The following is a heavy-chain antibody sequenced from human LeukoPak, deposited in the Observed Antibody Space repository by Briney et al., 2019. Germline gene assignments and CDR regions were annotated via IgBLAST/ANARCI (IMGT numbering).Heavy chain of an antibody. CDR1: GDSFSSNDAA. J-gene: IGHJ4*02. D-gene: IGHD3-10*01. CDR3: ARENTLVRGSRNPFDY. Sequence: SQTLSLTCALSGDSFSSNDAAWNWIRQPPSRGLEWLGRTFYRSQWNNDYAIFVKSRITINSDTSKNQFSLQLISVTPEDTAVYYCARENTLVRGSRNPFDYWGQGTLVTVSS. V-gene: IGHV6-1*01. CDR2: TFYRSQWNN.